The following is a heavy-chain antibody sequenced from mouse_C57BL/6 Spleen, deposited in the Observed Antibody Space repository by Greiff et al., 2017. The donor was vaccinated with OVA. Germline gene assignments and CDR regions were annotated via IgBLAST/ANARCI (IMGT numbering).Heavy chain of an antibody. D-gene: IGHD2-3*01. CDR3: AREGDGYHGAMDY. CDR2: IYPRDGST. J-gene: IGHJ4*01. Sequence: VMLQQSDAELVKPGASVKISCKVSGYTFTDHTIHWMKQRPEQGLEWIGYIYPRDGSTKYNEKFKGKATLTADKSSSTAYMQLNSLTSEDSAVYFCAREGDGYHGAMDYWGQGTSVTVSS. CDR1: GYTFTDHT. V-gene: IGHV1-78*01.